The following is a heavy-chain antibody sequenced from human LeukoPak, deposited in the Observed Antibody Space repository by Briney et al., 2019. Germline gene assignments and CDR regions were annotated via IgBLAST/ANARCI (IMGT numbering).Heavy chain of an antibody. CDR2: IYYSGST. Sequence: SETLSLTCSVSGGSINSFYWSWIRQPPGKGLEWIGYIYYSGSTNYNPSLKSRVTISVDTSKNQFSLNLTSVTDADTAVYYCARHWGSRGAFDIWGQGTMVTVSS. CDR3: ARHWGSRGAFDI. J-gene: IGHJ3*02. D-gene: IGHD7-27*01. CDR1: GGSINSFY. V-gene: IGHV4-59*01.